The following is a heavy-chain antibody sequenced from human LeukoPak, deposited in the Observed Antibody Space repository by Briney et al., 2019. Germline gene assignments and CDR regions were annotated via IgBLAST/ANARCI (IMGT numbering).Heavy chain of an antibody. CDR2: IYYSGST. V-gene: IGHV4-61*01. Sequence: PSETLSLTCTVSGASVSSGSYYWSWIRQPPGKGLEWIGYIYYSGSTNYNPSLKSRVTISVDTSKNQFSLKLSSVTAADTAVYYCARGRYSAGDNWFDPWGQGTLVTVSS. D-gene: IGHD3-9*01. J-gene: IGHJ5*02. CDR1: GASVSSGSYY. CDR3: ARGRYSAGDNWFDP.